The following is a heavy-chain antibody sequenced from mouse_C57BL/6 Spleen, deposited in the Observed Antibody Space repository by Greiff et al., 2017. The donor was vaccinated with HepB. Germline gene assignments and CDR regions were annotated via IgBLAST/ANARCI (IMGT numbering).Heavy chain of an antibody. CDR3: ARDSVYYGCSYGLVY. Sequence: EVKLVESGGGLVKPGGSLKLSCAASGFTFSSYAMSWVRQTPEKRLEWVATISDGGSYTYYPDNVKGRFTISRDNAKNNLYLQMSHLKSEDTAMYYCARDSVYYGCSYGLVYGGQGTLVTVCA. CDR2: ISDGGSYT. J-gene: IGHJ3*01. CDR1: GFTFSSYA. D-gene: IGHD1-1*01. V-gene: IGHV5-4*01.